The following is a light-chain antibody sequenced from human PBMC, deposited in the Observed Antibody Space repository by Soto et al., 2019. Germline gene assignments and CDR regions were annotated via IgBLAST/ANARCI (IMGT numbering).Light chain of an antibody. CDR2: AAS. J-gene: IGKJ5*01. CDR1: QGISNY. CDR3: QYINIYPIT. Sequence: DIQLTQSPSFLSASVGDRVTITCRASQGISNYLAWYQQKSGKAPKLLIHAASTLQSGVPSRFSGSGSGTESPPIISLRQPEDVATYYYQYINIYPITFGQGTQLEIK. V-gene: IGKV1-9*01.